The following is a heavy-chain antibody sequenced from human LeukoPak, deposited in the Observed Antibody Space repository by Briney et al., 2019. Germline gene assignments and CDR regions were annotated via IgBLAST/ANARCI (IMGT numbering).Heavy chain of an antibody. CDR1: GFTFSSYA. Sequence: GRSLRLSCAASGFTFSSYAMHWVRQAPGKGLEWVAVISYDGSNKYYADSVKGRFTISRDNSKNTLYLQMSSLRAEDTAVYYCARGPYRVWFGELYFDYWGQGTLVTVSS. CDR3: ARGPYRVWFGELYFDY. CDR2: ISYDGSNK. J-gene: IGHJ4*02. V-gene: IGHV3-30-3*01. D-gene: IGHD3-10*01.